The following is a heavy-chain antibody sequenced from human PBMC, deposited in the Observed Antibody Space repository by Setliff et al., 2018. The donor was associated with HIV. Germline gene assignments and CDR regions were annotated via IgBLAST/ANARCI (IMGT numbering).Heavy chain of an antibody. CDR1: GFTFSPYA. D-gene: IGHD6-19*01. CDR3: ASLFSKEVAGDDY. V-gene: IGHV3-33*01. J-gene: IGHJ4*02. CDR2: IWADEITK. Sequence: GGSLRLSCATSGFTFSPYAIHWVRQAPGMGLEWVAMIWADEITKFYADSVKGRFTISRDNSKNTMYLQMNTLRAEDTALYYCASLFSKEVAGDDYWGQGTLVTVSS.